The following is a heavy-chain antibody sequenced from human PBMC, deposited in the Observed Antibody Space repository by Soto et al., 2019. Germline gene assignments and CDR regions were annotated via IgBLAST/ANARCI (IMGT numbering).Heavy chain of an antibody. CDR3: AKDRGGLVDADTLAV. Sequence: EVQLLESGGGLVQPGGSLRISCEASGYIFNYYAMSWVRQAPGRGLEWVFGIGGSAPTTHYAESVWGRFTISRDNSKNPLYLQMNSLRVEDTPEYYCAKDRGGLVDADTLAVWGQGTTVTVSS. V-gene: IGHV3-23*01. CDR2: IGGSAPTT. D-gene: IGHD1-26*01. J-gene: IGHJ6*02. CDR1: GYIFNYYA.